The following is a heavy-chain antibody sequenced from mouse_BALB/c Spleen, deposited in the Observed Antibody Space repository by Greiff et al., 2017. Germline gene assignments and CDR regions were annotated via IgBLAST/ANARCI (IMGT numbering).Heavy chain of an antibody. CDR3: ARCYGNYLRYFDY. V-gene: IGHV3-8*02. Sequence: EVKLVESGPSLVKPSQTLSLTCSVTGDSITSGYWNWIRKFPGNKLEYMGYISYSGSTYYNPSLKSRISITRDTSKNQYYLQLNSVTTEDTATYYCARCYGNYLRYFDYWGQGTTLTVSS. J-gene: IGHJ2*01. D-gene: IGHD2-1*01. CDR2: ISYSGST. CDR1: GDSITSGY.